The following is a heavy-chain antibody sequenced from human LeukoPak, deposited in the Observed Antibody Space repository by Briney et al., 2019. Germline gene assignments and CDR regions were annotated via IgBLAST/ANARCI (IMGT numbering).Heavy chain of an antibody. CDR1: GYTFTRYG. Sequence: ASVKVSCKASGYTFTRYGINWVRQAPGQGLEWMGWINPHNGNTDYSQKFKGRVTLTTDTSTRTVNMELRSLRSDDTAVYSCARGGPTFGLNPWGQGTLVTVSS. CDR3: ARGGPTFGLNP. V-gene: IGHV1-18*01. D-gene: IGHD3-3*01. CDR2: INPHNGNT. J-gene: IGHJ5*02.